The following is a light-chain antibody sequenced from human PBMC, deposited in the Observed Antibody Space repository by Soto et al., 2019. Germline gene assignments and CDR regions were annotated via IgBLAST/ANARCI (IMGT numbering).Light chain of an antibody. CDR3: SSNTRSSLYV. CDR2: EVS. V-gene: IGLV2-14*01. CDR1: SSDVGGYNY. J-gene: IGLJ1*01. Sequence: QSVLTQPASVSGSPGQSITISCTGTSSDVGGYNYVSWHQQHPGKAPKLMIFEVSYRPSGVSDRFSGPKSGNTASLTISGLQADDEADYYCSSNTRSSLYVFGTGTKLTVL.